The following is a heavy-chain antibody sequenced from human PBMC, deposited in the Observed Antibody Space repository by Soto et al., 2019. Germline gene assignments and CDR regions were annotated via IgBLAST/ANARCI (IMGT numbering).Heavy chain of an antibody. J-gene: IGHJ3*02. CDR3: VRDRGYTDPFNI. CDR2: IGVAGDT. CDR1: GFSFSSYD. V-gene: IGHV3-13*01. Sequence: GGSLRLSCVASGFSFSSYDMHWVRQTTGKGLEWVSGIGVAGDTFYRGSVKGRFTISRENGKNSLHLQMNSLRAGDTAVYYCVRDRGYTDPFNIWGQGTTVTVAS. D-gene: IGHD3-10*01.